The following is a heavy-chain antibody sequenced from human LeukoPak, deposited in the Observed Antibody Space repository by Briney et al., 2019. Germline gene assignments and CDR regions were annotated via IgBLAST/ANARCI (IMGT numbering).Heavy chain of an antibody. V-gene: IGHV4-31*03. J-gene: IGHJ4*02. D-gene: IGHD1-7*01. Sequence: SETLSLTCTVSGGSISSSSYYWGWIRQPPGKGLEWIGYIYYSGSTYYNPSLKSRVTISIDTSKNQFSLNLSSVTAADTAVYYCARVHLPATTIFDYWGQGTLATVSS. CDR2: IYYSGST. CDR1: GGSISSSSYY. CDR3: ARVHLPATTIFDY.